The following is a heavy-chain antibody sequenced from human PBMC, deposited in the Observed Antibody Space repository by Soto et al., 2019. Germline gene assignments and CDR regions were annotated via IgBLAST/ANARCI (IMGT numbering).Heavy chain of an antibody. Sequence: QLQLQESGPGLVKPSETLSLTCTVSGGSISSSYYWGWIRQPPGKGLEWIGSIYYSGSTYYNPSLKGRVTISVDTSKNQFSLRLSSVTAADTAVYYCATVWFGESQHWGQGTLVTVSS. V-gene: IGHV4-39*01. CDR2: IYYSGST. D-gene: IGHD3-10*01. CDR1: GGSISSSYY. CDR3: ATVWFGESQH. J-gene: IGHJ1*01.